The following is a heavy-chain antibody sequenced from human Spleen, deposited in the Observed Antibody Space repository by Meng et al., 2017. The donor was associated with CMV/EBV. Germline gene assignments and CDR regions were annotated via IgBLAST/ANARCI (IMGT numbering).Heavy chain of an antibody. CDR1: GFTLSNCG. D-gene: IGHD5-18*01. V-gene: IGHV3-33*06. CDR2: IWYDGINK. Sequence: GGALRLSCVASGFTLSNCGMHWVRQTPGKGLEWVAVIWYDGINKFYADSVKGRFTISRDISKNTMYLQMNSLRAEDTAVYYCANVPIPYSYGYSSYYGMDVWGQGTTVTVSS. J-gene: IGHJ6*02. CDR3: ANVPIPYSYGYSSYYGMDV.